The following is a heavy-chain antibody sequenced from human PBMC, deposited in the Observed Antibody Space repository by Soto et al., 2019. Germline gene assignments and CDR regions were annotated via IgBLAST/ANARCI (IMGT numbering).Heavy chain of an antibody. CDR1: GGSISSYY. V-gene: IGHV4-59*01. Sequence: SETLSLTCTVSGGSISSYYWSWIRQPPGKGLVWIAYIYYSGSTNYNPSLKSRVTISVDTSKNQFSLKLSSVTAADTAVYYCARSGSYTGEDYNYYYYGMDVWGQGTTVTVSS. CDR2: IYYSGST. J-gene: IGHJ6*02. CDR3: ARSGSYTGEDYNYYYYGMDV. D-gene: IGHD1-26*01.